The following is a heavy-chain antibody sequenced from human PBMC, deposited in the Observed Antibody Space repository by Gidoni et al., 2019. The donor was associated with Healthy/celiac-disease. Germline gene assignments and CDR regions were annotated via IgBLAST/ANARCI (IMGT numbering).Heavy chain of an antibody. V-gene: IGHV4-34*01. J-gene: IGHJ6*02. Sequence: QVQLQQWGAGLLTPSETLSLTCAVYGGSFSGYYWSWIRQPPGKGLEWSGEINHSGSTNYNPSLKSRVTISVDTSKNQFSLKLSSVTAADTAVYYCARGRGMGYYYYGMDVWGQGTTVTVSS. CDR2: INHSGST. CDR1: GGSFSGYY. D-gene: IGHD3-16*01. CDR3: ARGRGMGYYYYGMDV.